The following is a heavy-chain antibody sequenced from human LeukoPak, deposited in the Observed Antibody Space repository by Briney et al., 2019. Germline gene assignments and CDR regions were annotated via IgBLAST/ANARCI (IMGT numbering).Heavy chain of an antibody. D-gene: IGHD6-13*01. V-gene: IGHV3-74*01. J-gene: IGHJ5*02. CDR2: VNSDGSGT. CDR3: AVLTGIATAA. Sequence: QTGGSLRLSCAASGFTLSSYWMHWVRQAPGKGLVWVSRVNSDGSGTRYADSVKGRFTISRDNAKNTLYLQMNSLRAEDTAVYYCAVLTGIATAAWGQGTLVTVSS. CDR1: GFTLSSYW.